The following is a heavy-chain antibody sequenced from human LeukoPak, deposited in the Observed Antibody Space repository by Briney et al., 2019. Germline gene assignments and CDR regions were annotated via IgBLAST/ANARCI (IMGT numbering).Heavy chain of an antibody. J-gene: IGHJ4*02. CDR3: AKDADIVVSSYFDY. V-gene: IGHV3-30*02. Sequence: HPGGSLRLSCAASGFTFSSYSMNWVRQAPGKGLEWVAFIRYDGSNKYYADSVKGRFTISRDNSKNTLYVQMNSLRAEDTAVYYCAKDADIVVSSYFDYWGQGTLVTVSS. D-gene: IGHD2-2*01. CDR1: GFTFSSYS. CDR2: IRYDGSNK.